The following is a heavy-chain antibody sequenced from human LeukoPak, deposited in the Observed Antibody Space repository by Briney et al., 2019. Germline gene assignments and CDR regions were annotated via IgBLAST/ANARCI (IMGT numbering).Heavy chain of an antibody. J-gene: IGHJ4*02. D-gene: IGHD4-17*01. CDR3: ARDARDYGGYYFDS. V-gene: IGHV3-7*01. Sequence: PGGTLRLSSAASGFFFSNYWMSWVRQAQGKGLEWVANINLDGNGRFYVDSVKVRFTISRDNNKKSVYLQMNSLRAEDTAVYYWARDARDYGGYYFDSWGQGTRVTVSP. CDR2: INLDGNGR. CDR1: GFFFSNYW.